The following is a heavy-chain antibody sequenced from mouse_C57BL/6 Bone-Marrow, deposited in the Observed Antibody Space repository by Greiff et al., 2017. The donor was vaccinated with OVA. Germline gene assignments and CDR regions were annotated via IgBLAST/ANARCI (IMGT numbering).Heavy chain of an antibody. CDR1: GYTFTSYG. D-gene: IGHD2-4*01. Sequence: VQLQESGAELARPGASVKLSCKASGYTFTSYGISWVKQRTGQGLEWIGEIYPRSGNTYYNEKFKGKSTLTADKSSSTAYMELRSLTSDDSAVYFCARGRLQFAYWGQGTLVTVSA. CDR2: IYPRSGNT. CDR3: ARGRLQFAY. V-gene: IGHV1-81*01. J-gene: IGHJ3*01.